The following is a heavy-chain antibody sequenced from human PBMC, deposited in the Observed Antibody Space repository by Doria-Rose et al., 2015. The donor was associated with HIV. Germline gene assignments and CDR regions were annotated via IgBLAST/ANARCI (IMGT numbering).Heavy chain of an antibody. Sequence: QITLKESSPVLVKPTETLTLTCTVSGVSLSSPGMGVSWIRQPPGKALEWLANIFTDDERSYKTSLKSRLTISRLTSISQVVLTITDMDPVDTATYYCARIKSSRWYHKYYFDFWGQGTLVIVSA. D-gene: IGHD6-13*01. J-gene: IGHJ4*02. V-gene: IGHV2-26*01. CDR3: ARIKSSRWYHKYYFDF. CDR1: GVSLSSPGMG. CDR2: IFTDDER.